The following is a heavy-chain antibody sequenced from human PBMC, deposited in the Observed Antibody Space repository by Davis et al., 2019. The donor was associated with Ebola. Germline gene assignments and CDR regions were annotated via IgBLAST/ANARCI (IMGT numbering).Heavy chain of an antibody. J-gene: IGHJ4*02. CDR2: VSGKNNNT. CDR1: GYTFANFG. CDR3: ARVVGATEIDY. D-gene: IGHD1-26*01. Sequence: ASVKVSCKASGYTFANFGITWVRQAPGQGLEWMGWVSGKNNNTNYAQKFQGRLTMTTDTSTSTVFMELRGLTSDDTAVYYCARVVGATEIDYWGQGTLVTVSS. V-gene: IGHV1-18*01.